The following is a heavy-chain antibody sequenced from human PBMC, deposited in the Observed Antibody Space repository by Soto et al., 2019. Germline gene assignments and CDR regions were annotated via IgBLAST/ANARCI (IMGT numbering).Heavy chain of an antibody. D-gene: IGHD4-17*01. CDR3: ATTTVHFAPPAYLES. J-gene: IGHJ4*02. CDR1: GYTFTDYY. Sequence: ASVKVSCKASGYTFTDYYIHWFRQAPGQGLQWMGWINPNSGGTNYAQTFQGRVSMTRDTSISTVYIHLSNLSSDDTAVYYCATTTVHFAPPAYLESWGQGTLVTVSS. V-gene: IGHV1-2*02. CDR2: INPNSGGT.